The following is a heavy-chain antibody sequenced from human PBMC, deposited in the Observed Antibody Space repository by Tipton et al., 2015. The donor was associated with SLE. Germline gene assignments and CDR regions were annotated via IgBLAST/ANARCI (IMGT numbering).Heavy chain of an antibody. CDR2: ISASGGDT. CDR3: AKDSPPVEYSSMYYFDS. D-gene: IGHD2-2*01. V-gene: IGHV3-23*01. CDR1: EFTFSKYA. J-gene: IGHJ4*02. Sequence: SLRLSCAASEFTFSKYAMTWVRQAPGKGLQWVSAISASGGDTYYADSVKGRFTISRDNSKNTLFLQMNSLRAEDTAVYYCAKDSPPVEYSSMYYFDSWGQGTQVTVSS.